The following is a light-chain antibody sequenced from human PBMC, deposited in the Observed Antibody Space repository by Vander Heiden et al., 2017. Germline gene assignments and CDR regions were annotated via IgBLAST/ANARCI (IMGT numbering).Light chain of an antibody. J-gene: IGKJ3*01. CDR3: QHYGSSPLFT. CDR2: GAS. CDR1: QSVSSSY. V-gene: IGKV3-20*01. Sequence: EIVLTQSPGTLSLSPGERATLSCRASQSVSSSYLTWYQQKPGQAPRLLIYGASSSATAIPDRFSGSGSGTDFSLTISRLEPEDFAVYYCQHYGSSPLFTFGPGTKVDIK.